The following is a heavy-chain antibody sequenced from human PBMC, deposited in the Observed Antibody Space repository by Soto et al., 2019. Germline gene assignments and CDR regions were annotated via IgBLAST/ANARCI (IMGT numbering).Heavy chain of an antibody. Sequence: GASVKVSCKVSGYTLTELSMHWVRQAPGKGLEWMGGFDPEDGETIYAQKFQGRVTMTADKSTDTAYMELSSLRSEDTAVYYCARGEGSDGMDVWGQGTTVTVSS. CDR3: ARGEGSDGMDV. J-gene: IGHJ6*02. V-gene: IGHV1-24*01. CDR2: FDPEDGET. CDR1: GYTLTELS. D-gene: IGHD3-10*01.